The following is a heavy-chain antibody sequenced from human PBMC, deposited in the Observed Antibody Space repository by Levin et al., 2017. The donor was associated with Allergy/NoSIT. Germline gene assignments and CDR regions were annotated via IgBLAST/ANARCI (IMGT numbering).Heavy chain of an antibody. CDR1: GFTFSRYA. D-gene: IGHD2-21*02. Sequence: GESLKISCAASGFTFSRYAMSWVRQAPGEGLEWVSGLSSASDGSTYYADSVKGRFTISRDISKNTLYLQMSSLRAEDTAVYYCAKGFGDLVLSVGHFNLWGRGTLVIVSS. CDR3: AKGFGDLVLSVGHFNL. V-gene: IGHV3-23*01. CDR2: LSSASDGST. J-gene: IGHJ2*01.